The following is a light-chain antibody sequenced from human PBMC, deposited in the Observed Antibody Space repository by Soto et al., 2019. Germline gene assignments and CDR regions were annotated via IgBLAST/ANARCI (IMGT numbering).Light chain of an antibody. CDR3: CSYAGSSTYV. CDR1: SSDVGSYNL. CDR2: EVS. J-gene: IGLJ1*01. Sequence: QTALTEPASVSGSPGQSITISCTGTSSDVGSYNLVSWYQQHPGKAPKLMIYEVSKRPSGVSNRFSGSKSGNTASLTISWIQAEDEADYYSCSYAGSSTYVFRTGTKVTVL. V-gene: IGLV2-23*02.